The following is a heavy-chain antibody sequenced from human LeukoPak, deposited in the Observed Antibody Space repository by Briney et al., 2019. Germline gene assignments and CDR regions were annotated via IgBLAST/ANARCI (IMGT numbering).Heavy chain of an antibody. J-gene: IGHJ3*02. Sequence: ASVKVPCKASGYTFTSYYMHWVRQAPGQGLEWMGIINPSGGSTSYAQKFQGRVTMTRDTSTSTVYMELSSLRSEDTAVYYCARLEHSSGWLVDAFDIWGQGTMVTVSS. V-gene: IGHV1-46*01. CDR3: ARLEHSSGWLVDAFDI. CDR2: INPSGGST. D-gene: IGHD6-19*01. CDR1: GYTFTSYY.